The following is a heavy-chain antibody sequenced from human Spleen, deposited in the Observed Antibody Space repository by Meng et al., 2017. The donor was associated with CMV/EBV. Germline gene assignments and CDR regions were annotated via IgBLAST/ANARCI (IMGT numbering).Heavy chain of an antibody. J-gene: IGHJ4*02. D-gene: IGHD2-8*01. V-gene: IGHV1-46*01. CDR3: ARDANGWPPPKSY. CDR1: GYTFTSYH. Sequence: ASVKVSCKASGYTFTSYHIHWVRQAPGQGLEWMGIIKADGVTTEYAQKFQDRVTMTRDTSMGIVYMELNSLTSEDTAVYFCARDANGWPPPKSYWGQGTLVTVSS. CDR2: IKADGVTT.